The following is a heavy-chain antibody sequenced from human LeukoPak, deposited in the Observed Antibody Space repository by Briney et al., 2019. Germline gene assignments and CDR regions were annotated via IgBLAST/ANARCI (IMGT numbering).Heavy chain of an antibody. V-gene: IGHV3-7*03. CDR1: GFIFSTYW. D-gene: IGHD1-26*01. J-gene: IGHJ4*02. Sequence: GGSLRLSCAASGFIFSTYWMTWVRQAPGKGLEWVATIKYDGDEKFYVNSVTGRFTISRDNAKNSLYLQMNSLTAEDTAVYYCAKELNSGAWGQGTLVTVSS. CDR2: IKYDGDEK. CDR3: AKELNSGA.